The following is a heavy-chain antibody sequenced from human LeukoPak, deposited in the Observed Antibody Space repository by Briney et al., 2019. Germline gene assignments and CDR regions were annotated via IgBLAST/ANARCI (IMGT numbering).Heavy chain of an antibody. V-gene: IGHV4-30-2*01. J-gene: IGHJ6*03. Sequence: SETLSLTCAVSGGSISSGGYSWSWIRQPPGKGLEWIGYIYHSGSTYYNPSLKSRVTISVDTSKNQFSLRLSSVTAADTAVYYCARGRAMASYYYYYYMDVWGKGTTVTVSS. D-gene: IGHD5-18*01. CDR3: ARGRAMASYYYYYYMDV. CDR2: IYHSGST. CDR1: GGSISSGGYS.